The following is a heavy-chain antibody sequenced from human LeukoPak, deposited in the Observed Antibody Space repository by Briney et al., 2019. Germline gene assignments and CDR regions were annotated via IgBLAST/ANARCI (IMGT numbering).Heavy chain of an antibody. V-gene: IGHV3-23*01. Sequence: QAGGSLRLSCAASGFTFSNTAMSWVRQAPGKGLEWLSIISGSGLNAYYADSVKGRFTISRDNSKNTLYLQMNSLRAEDTAVYYCARGGSYLSAFDIWGQGTMVTVSS. CDR3: ARGGSYLSAFDI. D-gene: IGHD1-26*01. CDR1: GFTFSNTA. CDR2: ISGSGLNA. J-gene: IGHJ3*02.